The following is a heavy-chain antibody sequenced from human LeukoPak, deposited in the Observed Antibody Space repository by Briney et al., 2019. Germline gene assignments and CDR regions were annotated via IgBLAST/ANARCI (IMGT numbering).Heavy chain of an antibody. V-gene: IGHV4-39*07. Sequence: SETQSLTCTVCVGSMSSWTYYCSWIRPPPGKGRVCIWEINHSGSTNYNPSLKSRVTISVDTSKNQFSLKLSSVTAADTAVYYSARRGVVPAAADYWGQGTLVTVSS. J-gene: IGHJ4*02. CDR1: VGSMSSWTYY. CDR2: INHSGST. D-gene: IGHD2-2*01. CDR3: ARRGVVPAAADY.